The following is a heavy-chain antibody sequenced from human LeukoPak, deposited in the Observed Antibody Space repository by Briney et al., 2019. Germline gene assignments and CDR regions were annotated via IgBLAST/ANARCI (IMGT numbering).Heavy chain of an antibody. D-gene: IGHD6-19*01. CDR1: GGSISNYH. J-gene: IGHJ4*02. Sequence: SETLSLTCTVSGGSISNYHWSWIRQPAGKGLEWIGQIHTSGSTNYNPPLKSRVSMSIDTPENQLSLTIRSVTAADTAVYYCARRGISSGWSFDHWGQGTLVTVSS. CDR3: ARRGISSGWSFDH. CDR2: IHTSGST. V-gene: IGHV4-4*07.